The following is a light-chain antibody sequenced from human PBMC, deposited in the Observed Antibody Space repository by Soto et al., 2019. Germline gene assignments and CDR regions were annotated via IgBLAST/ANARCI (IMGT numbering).Light chain of an antibody. J-gene: IGLJ1*01. CDR1: SSDVGAYNS. CDR2: DVS. V-gene: IGLV2-14*01. CDR3: SSYTTSSTLV. Sequence: QSALTQPASVSGSPGQSITIPCTGTSSDVGAYNSVSWYQQHTGKAPKLMIHDVSNRPSGVSNRFSGSKSGNTASLTISGLQAEDEADYYCSSYTTSSTLVFGTGTKLTVL.